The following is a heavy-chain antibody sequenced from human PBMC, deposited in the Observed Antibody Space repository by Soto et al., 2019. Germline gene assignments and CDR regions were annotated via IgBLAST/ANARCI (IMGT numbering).Heavy chain of an antibody. Sequence: PGGSLRLSCAASGFTFSSYGMHWVRQAPGKGLEWVAVIWYDGSNKYYADSVKGRFTISRDNSKNTLYLQMNSLRAEDTAVYYCARGASTMSIAVCVWGKGTLVTVS. D-gene: IGHD6-19*01. V-gene: IGHV3-33*01. CDR1: GFTFSSYG. CDR3: ARGASTMSIAVCV. CDR2: IWYDGSNK. J-gene: IGHJ4*02.